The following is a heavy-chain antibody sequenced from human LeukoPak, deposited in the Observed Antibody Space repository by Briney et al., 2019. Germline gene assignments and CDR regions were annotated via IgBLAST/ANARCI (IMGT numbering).Heavy chain of an antibody. Sequence: GGSLRLSCAASGFTFNSYSMNWVRQAPGKGLEWVSVISGSGRTTDYADSVKGRFTVSRDNSKNTLHLQMNSLRVEDTAVFYCTKDRIGARPNDAFDIWGQGTMVTVSS. J-gene: IGHJ3*02. CDR1: GFTFNSYS. CDR2: ISGSGRTT. CDR3: TKDRIGARPNDAFDI. D-gene: IGHD6-6*01. V-gene: IGHV3-23*01.